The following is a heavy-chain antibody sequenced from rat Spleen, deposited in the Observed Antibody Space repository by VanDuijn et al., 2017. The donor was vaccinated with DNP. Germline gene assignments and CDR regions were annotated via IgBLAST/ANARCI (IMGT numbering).Heavy chain of an antibody. CDR1: GFTFSIFP. CDR2: INGGGGST. CDR3: TTSNYFDY. V-gene: IGHV5-46*01. J-gene: IGHJ2*01. Sequence: EVQLVESGGGLVHPGGSLTLSCAASGFTFSIFPMAWVRQAPKKGLEWVATINGGGGSTYYRDSVKGRFTISRDNAQNTLDLQMNSLRSEDTATYYCTTSNYFDYWGQGVMVTVSS.